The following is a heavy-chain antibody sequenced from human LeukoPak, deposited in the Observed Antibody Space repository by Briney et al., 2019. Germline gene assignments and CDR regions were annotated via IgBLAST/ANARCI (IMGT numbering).Heavy chain of an antibody. V-gene: IGHV3-20*04. Sequence: GGSLRLSCAASGFTFDAYAMHWVRQAPGKGLEWVSGINWNGGSTGYGDSVKGRFTISRDNAKNSLYLQMNSLRVEDTALYYCAGGDRNGWYFDYWGQGTLVTVSS. J-gene: IGHJ4*02. CDR1: GFTFDAYA. CDR3: AGGDRNGWYFDY. CDR2: INWNGGST. D-gene: IGHD6-19*01.